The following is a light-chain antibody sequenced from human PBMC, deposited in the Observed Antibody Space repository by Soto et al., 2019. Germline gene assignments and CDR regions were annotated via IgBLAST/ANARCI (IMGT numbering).Light chain of an antibody. J-gene: IGKJ1*01. CDR2: WAS. V-gene: IGKV4-1*01. Sequence: DIVMTQSPDSLAVSLGERATINCKSSQSVLYSSNNKNYLAWYQQKPGQPPKLLIYWASTRESGVPARFSGSGSVTDFTLTISSLQAEDVAVYYCQQYYSTSWTFGQGTMVEIK. CDR3: QQYYSTSWT. CDR1: QSVLYSSNNKNY.